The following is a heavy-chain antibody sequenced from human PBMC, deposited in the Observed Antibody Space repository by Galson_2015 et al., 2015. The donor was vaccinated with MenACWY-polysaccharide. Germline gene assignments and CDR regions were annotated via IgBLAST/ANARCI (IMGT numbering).Heavy chain of an antibody. V-gene: IGHV3-30*18. CDR3: AKDRPLRGLRSYYYGMDV. CDR1: GLIFSDYG. CDR2: ISYDGDNK. J-gene: IGHJ6*02. D-gene: IGHD2-15*01. Sequence: LRLSCAVSGLIFSDYGFHWVRQAPGKELEWVAVISYDGDNKYYVDSVKARFTVSRDDFNNTVYLQMNSLRPEDTAVYYCAKDRPLRGLRSYYYGMDVWGQGTTVTVSS.